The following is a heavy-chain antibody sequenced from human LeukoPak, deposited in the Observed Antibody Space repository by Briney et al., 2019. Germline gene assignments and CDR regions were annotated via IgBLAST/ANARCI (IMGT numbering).Heavy chain of an antibody. CDR3: AREGEWFGYYYYYGMDV. V-gene: IGHV4-4*07. Sequence: SETLSLTCTVSGGSISSYYWSWIRQPAGKGLEWIGRIYTSGGTNYNPCLKSRVTMSVDTSKNQFSLKLSSVTAADTAVYYCAREGEWFGYYYYYGMDVWGQGTTVTVPS. D-gene: IGHD3-10*01. J-gene: IGHJ6*02. CDR1: GGSISSYY. CDR2: IYTSGGT.